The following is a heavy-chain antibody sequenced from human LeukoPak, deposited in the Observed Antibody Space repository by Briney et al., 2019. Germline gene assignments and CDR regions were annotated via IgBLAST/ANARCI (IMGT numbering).Heavy chain of an antibody. CDR1: VSMYNYH. V-gene: IGHV4-59*08. CDR2: IHYNGIT. J-gene: IGHJ4*02. D-gene: IGHD1-26*01. CDR3: ARHLSSGGQYAQFAY. Sequence: PSETLSLTCTVSVSMYNYHWSWIRQPPGKGLEGIGYIHYNGITNYNPSLKTRLTMSLHTPNNQGPLNLNSVTAAATAVHYCARHLSSGGQYAQFAYWGEGNLVTVSS.